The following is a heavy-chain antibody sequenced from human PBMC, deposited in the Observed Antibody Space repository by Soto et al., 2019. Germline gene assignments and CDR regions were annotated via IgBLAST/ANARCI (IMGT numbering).Heavy chain of an antibody. J-gene: IGHJ4*02. CDR2: ISGAGDST. CDR3: AKRAGDGYLDY. D-gene: IGHD4-17*01. V-gene: IGHV3-23*01. CDR1: GVTFSSYA. Sequence: EVQLLESGGGLVQPGGSLRLSFAASGVTFSSYAMNWIRQAPGKVPECVSFISGAGDSTYYADSVKGRSTISRDNSRNTLYLQMNSLRAEDTAIYYCAKRAGDGYLDYWGQGSLVTVSS.